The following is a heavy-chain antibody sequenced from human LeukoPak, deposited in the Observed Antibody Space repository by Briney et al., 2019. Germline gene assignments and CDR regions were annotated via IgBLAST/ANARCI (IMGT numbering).Heavy chain of an antibody. CDR2: INHSGST. Sequence: PSETLSLTCAVYGGSFSGYYWRWIRQPPGKGLEWIGEINHSGSTYYNPSLKRRATISVDTSKNQFSLKLSSVTAADTAVSYCARLEGSSSSWYGGYWGQGTLVTVSS. V-gene: IGHV4-34*01. CDR3: ARLEGSSSSWYGGY. J-gene: IGHJ4*02. D-gene: IGHD6-13*01. CDR1: GGSFSGYY.